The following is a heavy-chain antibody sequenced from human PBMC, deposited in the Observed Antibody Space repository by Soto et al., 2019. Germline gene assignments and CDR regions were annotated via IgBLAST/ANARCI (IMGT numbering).Heavy chain of an antibody. J-gene: IGHJ6*02. CDR2: IIPNSGAT. CDR3: ARGAISMGRRVLGFCVGGMDV. D-gene: IGHD3-10*01. V-gene: IGHV1-2*02. CDR1: GYTLTGYD. Sequence: ASVKVSCKASGYTLTGYDFNWVRQAPGQGLEWMGWIIPNSGATNYAQQFQGRVTMTADESTNTAYMELSRLRSDDAAVYYCARGAISMGRRVLGFCVGGMDVWGQGTTVTVSS.